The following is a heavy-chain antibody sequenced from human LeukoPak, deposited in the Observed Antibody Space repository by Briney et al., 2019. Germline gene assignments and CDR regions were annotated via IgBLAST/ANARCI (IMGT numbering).Heavy chain of an antibody. V-gene: IGHV4-34*01. CDR2: INHSGST. Sequence: SPSETLSLTCAVYGGSFSGYYWSWIRQPPGKGLEWIGEINHSGSTNYNPSLKSRVTISVDTSKNQFSLKLSSVTAADTAVYYCAREFAGNSRGLDYWGQGTLVTVSS. CDR3: AREFAGNSRGLDY. D-gene: IGHD4-23*01. CDR1: GGSFSGYY. J-gene: IGHJ4*02.